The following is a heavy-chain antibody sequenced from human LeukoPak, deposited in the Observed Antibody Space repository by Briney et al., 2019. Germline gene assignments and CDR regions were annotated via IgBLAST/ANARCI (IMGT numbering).Heavy chain of an antibody. Sequence: SETLSLTCTVSGGSVSSYYWSWIRQPPGKGLEWIGYIYYSGSTNYNPSLKSRVTISVDTSKNQFSLKLSSETAADTAVYYCARDSYSSGYNCFDPWGQGTLVTVSS. D-gene: IGHD6-25*01. CDR1: GGSVSSYY. CDR2: IYYSGST. V-gene: IGHV4-59*02. CDR3: ARDSYSSGYNCFDP. J-gene: IGHJ5*02.